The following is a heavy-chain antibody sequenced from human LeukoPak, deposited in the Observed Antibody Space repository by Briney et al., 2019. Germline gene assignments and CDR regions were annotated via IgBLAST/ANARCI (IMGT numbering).Heavy chain of an antibody. J-gene: IGHJ6*02. V-gene: IGHV1-69*13. Sequence: EASVKVSFTASGGTFSSYAISWVRQAPGQGLEWMGGIIPIFGTANYAQKFQGRVTITADESTSTAYMELSSLRSEDTAVYYCARYANTHLYYYYYGMDVWGQGTTVTVSS. CDR1: GGTFSSYA. D-gene: IGHD2-2*02. CDR2: IIPIFGTA. CDR3: ARYANTHLYYYYYGMDV.